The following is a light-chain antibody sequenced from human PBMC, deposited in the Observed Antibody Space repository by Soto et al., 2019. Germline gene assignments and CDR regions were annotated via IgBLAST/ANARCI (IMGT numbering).Light chain of an antibody. CDR3: SSYTSSSTLYV. J-gene: IGLJ1*01. V-gene: IGLV2-14*01. CDR2: EVS. CDR1: SSYVGSYNY. Sequence: QSVLTQPASVSGCPGQSITISCTGTSSYVGSYNYVSWYQQHPGKAPKLMIYEVSNRPSGVSNRFSGSKSGNTASLTISGLQAEDEADYYCSSYTSSSTLYVFGTGTKVTV.